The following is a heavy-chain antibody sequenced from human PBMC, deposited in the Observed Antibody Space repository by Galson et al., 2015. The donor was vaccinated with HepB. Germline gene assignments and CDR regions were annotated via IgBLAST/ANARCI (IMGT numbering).Heavy chain of an antibody. CDR3: ARDGGNPNLKYSSSWAHWYYYYGMDV. J-gene: IGHJ6*02. Sequence: SLRLSCAASGFTFSDYYMSWIRQAPGKGLEWVSYISSSGSTIYYADPVKGRFTISRDNAKNSLYLQMNSLRAEDTAVYYCARDGGNPNLKYSSSWAHWYYYYGMDVWGQGTTVTVSS. CDR1: GFTFSDYY. CDR2: ISSSGSTI. D-gene: IGHD6-13*01. V-gene: IGHV3-11*01.